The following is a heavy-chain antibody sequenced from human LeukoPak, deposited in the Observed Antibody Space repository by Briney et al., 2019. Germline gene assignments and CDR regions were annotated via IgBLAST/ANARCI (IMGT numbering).Heavy chain of an antibody. J-gene: IGHJ4*02. CDR2: ISSSSSYI. CDR3: ARVDTAMAPYFDY. Sequence: GGSLRLSCAASGFTFSSYSMNLVRQAPGKGLEWVSSISSSSSYIYYADSVKGRFTISRDNAKNSLYLQMNSLRAEDTAVYYCARVDTAMAPYFDYWGQGTLVTVSS. D-gene: IGHD5-18*01. V-gene: IGHV3-21*01. CDR1: GFTFSSYS.